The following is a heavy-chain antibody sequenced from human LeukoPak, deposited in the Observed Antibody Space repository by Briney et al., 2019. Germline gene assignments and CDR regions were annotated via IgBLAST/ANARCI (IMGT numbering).Heavy chain of an antibody. CDR2: ISGSGGST. D-gene: IGHD2-2*01. CDR1: GFTFSSYA. Sequence: GGSLRLSCAASGFTFSSYAMSWVRQAPGKGLEWVSTISGSGGSTYYADSVKGRFTISRNNSKNTLYLQMDSLRAEDTAVYYCAKGYCSSTNCYINWFDPWGQGTLVTVSS. CDR3: AKGYCSSTNCYINWFDP. J-gene: IGHJ5*02. V-gene: IGHV3-23*01.